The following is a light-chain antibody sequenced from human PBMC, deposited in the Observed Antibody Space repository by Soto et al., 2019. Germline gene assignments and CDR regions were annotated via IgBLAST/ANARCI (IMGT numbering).Light chain of an antibody. CDR3: QQYDNLLT. V-gene: IGKV1-33*01. CDR2: DAS. J-gene: IGKJ4*01. CDR1: QDISNY. Sequence: DIQMTQSPSSLSASVGDRVTITCQASQDISNYLNWYQQKPGKATKLLIYDASNLETGVLSRFNGSGSGTDFTFTISSLQPEYIATYYCQQYDNLLTFGGGTKVEIK.